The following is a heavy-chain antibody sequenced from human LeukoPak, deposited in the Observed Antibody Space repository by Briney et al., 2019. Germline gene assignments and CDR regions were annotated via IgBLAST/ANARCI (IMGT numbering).Heavy chain of an antibody. CDR1: GXSFSSYG. Sequence: AGGSLRLSWAASGXSFSSYGMHWVRQAPGKGLEWVAVISYDGSNKYYAGSVKGRFTISRDNSKNTLYLQMNSLRAEDTAVYYCAKDFESVVPYYGSGTDYWGQGTLVTVSS. CDR2: ISYDGSNK. V-gene: IGHV3-30*18. J-gene: IGHJ4*02. D-gene: IGHD3-10*01. CDR3: AKDFESVVPYYGSGTDY.